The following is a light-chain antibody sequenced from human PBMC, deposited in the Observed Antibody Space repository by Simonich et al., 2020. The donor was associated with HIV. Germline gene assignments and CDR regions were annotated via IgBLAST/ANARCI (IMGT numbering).Light chain of an antibody. Sequence: QSALTQPRSVSGSPGQSVTISCTGTSSDVGNYKYVSWYQQHPGKAPKLMIYDVSKRPSGVPDRFSGSKSGNTASLTISGLQAEDEADYYCCSYAGIYTYVFGTGTKVTVL. CDR2: DVS. V-gene: IGLV2-11*01. CDR1: SSDVGNYKY. CDR3: CSYAGIYTYV. J-gene: IGLJ1*01.